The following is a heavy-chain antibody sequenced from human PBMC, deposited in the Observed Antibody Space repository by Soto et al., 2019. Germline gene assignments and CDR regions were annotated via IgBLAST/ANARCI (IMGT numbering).Heavy chain of an antibody. D-gene: IGHD3-3*01. CDR2: IYSGGST. CDR1: GFTVSSNY. V-gene: IGHV3-53*04. CDR3: ARYDFWSGYDYYMDV. J-gene: IGHJ6*03. Sequence: EVQLVESGGGLVQPGGSLRLSCAASGFTVSSNYMSWVRQAPGKGLEWVSVIYSGGSTYYADSVKGRFTISRHNSKNTLYLQMNSLRAEDTAVYYCARYDFWSGYDYYMDVWGKGTTVTVSS.